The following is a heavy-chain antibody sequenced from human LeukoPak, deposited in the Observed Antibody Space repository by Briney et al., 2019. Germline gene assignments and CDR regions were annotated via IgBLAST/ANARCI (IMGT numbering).Heavy chain of an antibody. Sequence: ASVKVSCKASGYTFTGYYMHWVRQAPGQGLEWMGWINPNRGGTNYAQKFQGRVTMTRDTSISTAYMELSRLRSDDTAVYYCARSITMIVVVIPGYWGQGTLVTVSS. CDR2: INPNRGGT. CDR3: ARSITMIVVVIPGY. CDR1: GYTFTGYY. V-gene: IGHV1-2*02. J-gene: IGHJ4*02. D-gene: IGHD3-22*01.